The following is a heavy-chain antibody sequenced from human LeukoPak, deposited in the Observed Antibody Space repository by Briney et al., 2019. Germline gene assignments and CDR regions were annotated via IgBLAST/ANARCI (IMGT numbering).Heavy chain of an antibody. J-gene: IGHJ4*02. V-gene: IGHV4-34*01. D-gene: IGHD3-3*01. CDR1: GGSFSAYY. Sequence: ASETLSLTCAVYGGSFSAYYWSWIRQPPGKGLEWIGQINHSGSTNYNPSLKSRVTISVDTSKNQFSLKLSSVTAADTAVYYCASRGVDYDFWSGYYGYWGQGTLVTVSS. CDR3: ASRGVDYDFWSGYYGY. CDR2: INHSGST.